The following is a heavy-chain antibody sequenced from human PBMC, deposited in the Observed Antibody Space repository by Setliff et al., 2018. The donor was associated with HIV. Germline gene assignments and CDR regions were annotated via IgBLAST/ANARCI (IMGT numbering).Heavy chain of an antibody. D-gene: IGHD4-17*01. CDR1: GGTFSSYA. Sequence: AASVKVSCKASGGTFSSYAISWVRQAPGQGLEWMGGIIPIFGSTKYAQKFQGRVTITTDESTSTAYMELSSLRSEDTAVYYCARAPRDGNNYGYQPYYFDYWGQGTLVTVSS. CDR2: IIPIFGST. V-gene: IGHV1-69*05. CDR3: ARAPRDGNNYGYQPYYFDY. J-gene: IGHJ4*02.